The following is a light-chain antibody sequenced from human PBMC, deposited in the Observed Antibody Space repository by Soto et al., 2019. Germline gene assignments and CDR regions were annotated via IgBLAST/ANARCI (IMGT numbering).Light chain of an antibody. J-gene: IGKJ1*01. Sequence: EVVLTQSPATLYLSPGERATISCRASQNVRTFLDWYQQKPGQAPRLLIYGASNRATGIPARFSGSGSGTDFTLTISSLEPEDFAVYYCQQHSHWPPWTFGQGTRVEIQ. CDR1: QNVRTF. CDR3: QQHSHWPPWT. V-gene: IGKV3-11*01. CDR2: GAS.